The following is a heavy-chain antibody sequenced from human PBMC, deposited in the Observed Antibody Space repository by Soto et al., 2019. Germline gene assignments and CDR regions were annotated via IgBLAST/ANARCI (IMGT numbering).Heavy chain of an antibody. CDR2: ISSSSSYI. Sequence: EVQLVESGGGLVKPGGSLRLSCAASGFTFSSYSMNWVRQAPGKGLEWVSSISSSSSYIYYADSVKGRFTISRDNAKNSLYLQMNSLRAEDTAVYYCARDYDFWSGYYFWFDPWGQGTLVTVSS. CDR1: GFTFSSYS. CDR3: ARDYDFWSGYYFWFDP. V-gene: IGHV3-21*01. J-gene: IGHJ5*02. D-gene: IGHD3-3*01.